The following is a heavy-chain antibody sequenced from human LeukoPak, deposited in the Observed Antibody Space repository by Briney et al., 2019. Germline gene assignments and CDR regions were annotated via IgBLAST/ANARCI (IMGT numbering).Heavy chain of an antibody. D-gene: IGHD1-7*01. CDR2: IRYDGSNK. CDR3: ARESGTTSPFDY. J-gene: IGHJ4*02. Sequence: PGGSLRLSCAASGFTFSSYGMHWVRQAPGKGLEWVAFIRYDGSNKYYADSVKGRFTISRDNSKNTLYLQMNSLRAEDTAVYYCARESGTTSPFDYWGQGTLVTVSS. CDR1: GFTFSSYG. V-gene: IGHV3-30*02.